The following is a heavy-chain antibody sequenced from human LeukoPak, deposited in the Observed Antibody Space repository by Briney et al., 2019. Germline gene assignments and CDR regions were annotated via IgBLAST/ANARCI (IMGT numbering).Heavy chain of an antibody. D-gene: IGHD2-2*01. V-gene: IGHV1-18*01. CDR2: ISAYNGNT. J-gene: IGHJ4*02. CDR1: GYTFTNYG. Sequence: ASVKVSCKASGYTFTNYGSSGVRQAPGQGVEWMGRISAYNGNTDCAQKLQGRVTMTRDTSTTTDYMELRSLRSDDTAVYYCARDIGYCSSTSCSRGGYWGQGTLVTVSS. CDR3: ARDIGYCSSTSCSRGGY.